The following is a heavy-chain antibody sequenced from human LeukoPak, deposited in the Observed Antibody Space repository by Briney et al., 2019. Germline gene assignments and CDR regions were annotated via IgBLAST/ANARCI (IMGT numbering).Heavy chain of an antibody. CDR1: GFTFSDYA. CDR2: ITNNGGST. D-gene: IGHD2-2*01. Sequence: PGGSLRLSCSVSGFTFSDYAMHWVRQAPGKELEYVSAITNNGGSTYYADSAKGRFSVSRDNSKNTVYLQLSSLRPDDTAVYYCVKGRIYCCYPSLDYWGQGTLVTVSS. V-gene: IGHV3-64D*06. J-gene: IGHJ4*02. CDR3: VKGRIYCCYPSLDY.